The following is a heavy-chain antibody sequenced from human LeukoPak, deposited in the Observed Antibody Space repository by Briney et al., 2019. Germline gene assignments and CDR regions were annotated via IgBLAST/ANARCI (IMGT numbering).Heavy chain of an antibody. CDR3: ARDSGWPRPRTPVAFDI. CDR2: INPNSGGT. Sequence: GASVKVSCKASGYTFTGYYMHWVRQAPGQGLEWMGWINPNSGGTNYAQKFQGRVTMTRDTFISTAYMELSRLRSDDTAVYYCARDSGWPRPRTPVAFDIWGQGTMVTVSS. J-gene: IGHJ3*02. V-gene: IGHV1-2*02. D-gene: IGHD6-19*01. CDR1: GYTFTGYY.